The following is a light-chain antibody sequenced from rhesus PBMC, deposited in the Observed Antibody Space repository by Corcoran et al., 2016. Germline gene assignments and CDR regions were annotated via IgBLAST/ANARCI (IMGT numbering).Light chain of an antibody. CDR3: RKYSRSPWA. J-gene: IGKJ1*01. CDR1: QSVSSS. Sequence: QVILTQSPATLSLSLGERATLSCRASQSVSSSLAWYQQKPGQAPRLLIYGASSRATGIPDRVSGSGSGTVFTLTISSLEPEAFAVFYCRKYSRSPWAFGQGTKVEIK. V-gene: IGKV3-53*02. CDR2: GAS.